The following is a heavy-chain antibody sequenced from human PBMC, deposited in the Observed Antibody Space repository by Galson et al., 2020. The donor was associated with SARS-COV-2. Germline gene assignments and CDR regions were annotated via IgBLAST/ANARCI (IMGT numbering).Heavy chain of an antibody. J-gene: IGHJ6*02. CDR1: STYG. Sequence: STYGMSWVRQAPGKGLEWVSYMSANGDSTYYADSVKGRFTISRDNSRDTLDLQMNSLRAEDTAVYYCAKDSATVTLTDYYSYYGMDVWGQGTTVTVSS. CDR3: AKDSATVTLTDYYSYYGMDV. V-gene: IGHV3-23*01. CDR2: MSANGDST. D-gene: IGHD4-4*01.